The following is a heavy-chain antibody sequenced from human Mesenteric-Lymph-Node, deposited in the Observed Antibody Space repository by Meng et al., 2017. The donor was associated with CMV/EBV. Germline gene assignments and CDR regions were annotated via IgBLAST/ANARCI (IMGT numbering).Heavy chain of an antibody. CDR2: INHSGST. Sequence: SETLSLTCAVYGGSFSGYYWSWIRQPPGKGLEWIGEINHSGSTNYNPSLKSRVTISVDTSKNQFSLKLSSVTAADTAVYYCAKEMNVYYDSSGYYLPLGYWGQGTLVTVSS. CDR1: GGSFSGYY. V-gene: IGHV4-34*01. CDR3: AKEMNVYYDSSGYYLPLGY. D-gene: IGHD3-22*01. J-gene: IGHJ4*02.